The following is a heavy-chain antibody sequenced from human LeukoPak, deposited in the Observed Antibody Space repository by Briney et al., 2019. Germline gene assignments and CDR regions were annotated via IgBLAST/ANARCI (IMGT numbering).Heavy chain of an antibody. CDR2: IHYSGSS. V-gene: IGHV4-59*08. CDR1: GASVRNEY. D-gene: IGHD1-14*01. Sequence: RSSETLSLTCTVSGASVRNEYWSWIRQPPGKGLEWIGYIHYSGSSNYHPSLGSRVTISLDTSKNQFSLKLKSVTAADTGMYHCARYDRGLFFFDDWGQGTLVTVSS. CDR3: ARYDRGLFFFDD. J-gene: IGHJ4*02.